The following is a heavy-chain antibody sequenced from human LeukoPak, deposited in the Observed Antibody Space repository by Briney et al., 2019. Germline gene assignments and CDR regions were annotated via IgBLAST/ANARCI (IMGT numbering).Heavy chain of an antibody. D-gene: IGHD3-16*01. Sequence: SVKVSCKASGYTFTGYYMHWVRQAPGQGLEWMGRIIPILGIANYAQKFQGRVTITADKSTSTAYMELSSLRSEDTAVYYCATEGGALGYWGQGTLVTVSS. CDR2: IIPILGIA. CDR3: ATEGGALGY. CDR1: GYTFTGYY. J-gene: IGHJ4*02. V-gene: IGHV1-69*02.